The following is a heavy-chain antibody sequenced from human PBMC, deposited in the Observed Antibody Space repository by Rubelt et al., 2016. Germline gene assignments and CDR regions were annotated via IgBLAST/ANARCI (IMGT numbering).Heavy chain of an antibody. CDR2: IYSTGST. J-gene: IGHJ4*02. Sequence: QVRLQESGPGLVKPSETLSLTCTVSGGSISSYYWSWIRQPPGKGLEWIGYIYSTGSTYYTPSLKSRVTISVDTSKNQFSLTVTSVTAADTAVYYCSRQSRCSGGSCYYDFDSWGQGTLVTVSS. D-gene: IGHD2-15*01. CDR3: SRQSRCSGGSCYYDFDS. V-gene: IGHV4-59*08. CDR1: GGSISSYY.